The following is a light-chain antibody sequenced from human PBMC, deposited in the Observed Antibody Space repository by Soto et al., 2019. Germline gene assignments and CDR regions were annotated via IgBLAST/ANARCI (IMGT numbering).Light chain of an antibody. J-gene: IGKJ1*01. V-gene: IGKV1-39*01. CDR2: AAF. CDR1: QSIRGY. Sequence: DIQMTQSPSSLSASIGDRVTIACRASQSIRGYLNWYQQIPGKAPKLLIYAAFNLQSGVPSRFSGSGSGTDFTLTISSLQPEDFATYYCQQSFSSSWTFAQGTKVEIK. CDR3: QQSFSSSWT.